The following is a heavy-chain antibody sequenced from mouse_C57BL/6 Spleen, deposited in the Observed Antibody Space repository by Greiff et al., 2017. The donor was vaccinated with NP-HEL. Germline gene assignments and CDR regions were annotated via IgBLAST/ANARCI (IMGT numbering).Heavy chain of an antibody. CDR3: TRSPGSSYGYYAMDY. V-gene: IGHV1-15*01. Sequence: QVQLKQSGAELVRPGASVTLSCKASGYTFTDYEMHWVKQTPVHGLEWIGAIDPETGGTAYNQKFKGKAILTADKSSSTAYMELRSLTSEDSAVYYCTRSPGSSYGYYAMDYWGQGTSVTVSS. CDR2: IDPETGGT. CDR1: GYTFTDYE. D-gene: IGHD1-1*01. J-gene: IGHJ4*01.